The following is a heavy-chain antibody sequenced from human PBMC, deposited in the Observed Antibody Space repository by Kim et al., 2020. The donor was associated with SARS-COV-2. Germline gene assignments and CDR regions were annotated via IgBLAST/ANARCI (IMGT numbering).Heavy chain of an antibody. D-gene: IGHD2-8*01. J-gene: IGHJ6*02. CDR3: AGLYHYAVDV. Sequence: GGSLRLSCAASGFSFSDYYMSWIRQAPGKGLEWVSYISSSSRNTNYADSVKGRFTISRDNAKNSLFLQMNSLRAEDTAVYYCAGLYHYAVDVWGQGTTVTDSS. CDR2: ISSSSRNT. CDR1: GFSFSDYY. V-gene: IGHV3-11*06.